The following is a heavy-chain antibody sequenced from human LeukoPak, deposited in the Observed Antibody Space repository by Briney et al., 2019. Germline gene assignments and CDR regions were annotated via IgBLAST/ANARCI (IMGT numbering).Heavy chain of an antibody. CDR2: IWYDGSNK. J-gene: IGHJ5*02. V-gene: IGHV3-33*01. CDR3: ASEGYSSSWYVNWFDP. Sequence: PGGSLRLSCAASGFTFSSYGMHWVRQAPGKGLEWVAVIWYDGSNKYYADSVKGRFTISRDNSKNTLYLQMNSLRAEDTAVYYCASEGYSSSWYVNWFDPWGQGTLVTVSS. CDR1: GFTFSSYG. D-gene: IGHD6-13*01.